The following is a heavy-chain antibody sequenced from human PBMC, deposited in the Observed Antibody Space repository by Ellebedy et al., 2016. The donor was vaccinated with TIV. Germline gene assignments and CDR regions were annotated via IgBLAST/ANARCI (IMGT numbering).Heavy chain of an antibody. CDR1: GYTFTDFD. CDR2: MNPNSGNT. V-gene: IGHV1-8*01. CDR3: GRGRGYASTGRVYYFDY. J-gene: IGHJ4*02. Sequence: AASVQVSCKASGYTFTDFDINWVRQATGQGLEWVGWMNPNSGNTGSAQKFQGRVTMTRDSSISTAYMELSSLRSEDTAVYYCGRGRGYASTGRVYYFDYWGQGSLVTVSS. D-gene: IGHD1-14*01.